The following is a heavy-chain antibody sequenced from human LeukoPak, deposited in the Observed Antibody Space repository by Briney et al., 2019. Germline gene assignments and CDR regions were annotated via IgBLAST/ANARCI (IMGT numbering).Heavy chain of an antibody. CDR3: ARVCGGSCYGTDY. V-gene: IGHV3-48*04. CDR1: GFTFSSYS. D-gene: IGHD2-15*01. J-gene: IGHJ4*02. CDR2: ISSSSSTI. Sequence: GGSLRLSCAASGFTFSSYSMNWVRQAPGKGLEWVSYISSSSSTIYYADSVKGRFTISRDNAKNSLYLQMNSLRAEDTAVYYCARVCGGSCYGTDYWGQGTLVTVSS.